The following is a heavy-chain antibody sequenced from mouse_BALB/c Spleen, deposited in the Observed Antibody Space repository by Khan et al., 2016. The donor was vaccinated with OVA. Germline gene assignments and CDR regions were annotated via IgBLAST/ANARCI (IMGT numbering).Heavy chain of an antibody. D-gene: IGHD1-3*01. J-gene: IGHJ3*01. Sequence: LQQSGTVLARPGASVKMSCKASGYSFTSYLIHWVKQRPGQGLEWIGDIYPGNSDTRYNQKFKDKAKLTSGTSASTAYMELSSLTNEDSAVYYCTRGGFSSFAYWGQGTLVTVSA. CDR2: IYPGNSDT. CDR3: TRGGFSSFAY. V-gene: IGHV1-5*01. CDR1: GYSFTSYL.